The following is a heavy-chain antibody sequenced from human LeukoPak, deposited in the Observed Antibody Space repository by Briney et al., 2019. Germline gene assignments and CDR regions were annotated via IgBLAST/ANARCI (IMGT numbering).Heavy chain of an antibody. J-gene: IGHJ5*02. V-gene: IGHV1-8*01. CDR2: MNPNSGNT. D-gene: IGHD3-9*01. CDR1: GYTFTSYD. Sequence: ASVKVSCKASGYTFTSYDINWVRQATGQGLEWMGWMNPNSGNTGYAQKFQGRVTMTRNTSISTAYMELSSLRSEDTAVYYCARDSSALRYFDWSPVGWFDPWGQGTLVTVSS. CDR3: ARDSSALRYFDWSPVGWFDP.